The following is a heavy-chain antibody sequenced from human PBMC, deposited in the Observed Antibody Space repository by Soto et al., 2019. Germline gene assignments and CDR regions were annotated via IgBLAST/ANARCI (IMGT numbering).Heavy chain of an antibody. CDR1: GFSLSSSGVG. V-gene: IGHV2-5*01. CDR2: IYWYDDK. D-gene: IGHD1-26*01. J-gene: IGHJ5*02. Sequence: SGPTLVNPTQTLTLTCTFSGFSLSSSGVGVGWIRQPPGKALEWLALIYWYDDKRYSPSLKSRITITKDTSKNQVVLTMTNMDPVDTATYYWAHRHTVGATKYNWCDPWGQGTLVTVSS. CDR3: AHRHTVGATKYNWCDP.